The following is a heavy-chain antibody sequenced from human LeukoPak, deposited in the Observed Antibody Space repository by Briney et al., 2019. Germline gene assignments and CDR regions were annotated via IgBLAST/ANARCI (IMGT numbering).Heavy chain of an antibody. J-gene: IGHJ4*02. CDR3: ARENWVFDY. CDR1: GYPISRGYH. Sequence: PSETLCLTCVVSGYPISRGYHWGGTRRPPGGGGEGIGSLYRSGRTYYNPSLKRRVPISVDPSKNQISLKVRSVTAADTAVYYCARENWVFDYWGQGILVTVSS. CDR2: LYRSGRT. V-gene: IGHV4-38-2*02. D-gene: IGHD7-27*01.